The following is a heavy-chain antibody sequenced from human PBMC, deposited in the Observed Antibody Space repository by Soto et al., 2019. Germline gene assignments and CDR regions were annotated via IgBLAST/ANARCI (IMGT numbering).Heavy chain of an antibody. CDR2: FSGSGGST. V-gene: IGHV3-23*01. J-gene: IGHJ4*02. CDR3: AKDPRREVTYFDY. Sequence: PGGSLRLSCAASGFAFSSYAVSWVRQAPGKGLEWVSAFSGSGGSTYYADSVKGRFTISRDNSKNTLYLQMNSLRAEDTAVYYCAKDPRREVTYFDYWGQGTLVTVSS. CDR1: GFAFSSYA. D-gene: IGHD4-4*01.